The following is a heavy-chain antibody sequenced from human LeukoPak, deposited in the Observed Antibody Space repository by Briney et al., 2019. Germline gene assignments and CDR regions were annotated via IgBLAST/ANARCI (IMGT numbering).Heavy chain of an antibody. CDR1: GGSISSSNW. CDR2: IYHSGST. Sequence: SETLSLTCAVSGGSISSSNWWSWVRQPPGKGLEWIGEIYHSGSTNYNPSLKSRVTMSVDTSKNQFSLKLSSMTAADTAVYYCARGIFGDYVAFDYWGQGTLVTVSS. V-gene: IGHV4-4*02. D-gene: IGHD4-17*01. CDR3: ARGIFGDYVAFDY. J-gene: IGHJ4*02.